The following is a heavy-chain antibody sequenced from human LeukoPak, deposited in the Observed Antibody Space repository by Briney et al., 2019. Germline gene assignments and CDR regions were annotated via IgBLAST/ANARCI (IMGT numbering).Heavy chain of an antibody. CDR1: GGSFSGYY. V-gene: IGHV4-34*01. CDR3: ARASATVNSTPFDY. J-gene: IGHJ4*02. Sequence: PSETLPLTCAVYGGSFSGYYWSWIRQPPGKGLEWIGEVNHSGSTNYNPSLKSRVTISVDTSKNQFSLKLSSVTAADTAVYYCARASATVNSTPFDYWGQGTLSPSPQ. D-gene: IGHD5-12*01. CDR2: VNHSGST.